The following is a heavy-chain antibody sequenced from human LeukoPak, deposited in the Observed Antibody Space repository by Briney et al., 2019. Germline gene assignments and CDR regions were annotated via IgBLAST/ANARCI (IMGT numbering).Heavy chain of an antibody. CDR2: INPNSGGT. CDR1: GYTFTGYY. J-gene: IGHJ4*02. D-gene: IGHD6-6*01. CDR3: ARGYSSSRGSFDY. V-gene: IGHV1-2*06. Sequence: ASVTVSCKASGYTFTGYYMHWVRQAPGQGLEWMGRINPNSGGTNYAQKFQGRVTMTRDTSISTAYMELSRLRSDDTAVYYCARGYSSSRGSFDYWGQGTLVTVSS.